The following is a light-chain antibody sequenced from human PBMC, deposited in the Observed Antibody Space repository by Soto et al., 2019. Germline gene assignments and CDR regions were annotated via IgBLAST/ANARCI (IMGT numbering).Light chain of an antibody. Sequence: DLVMTQSPLSLPVTPGEPASISCRSSQSLLHSNGYNYLDWYLQKPGQSPHLLIYLGSIRASGVPDRFSGSGSGTNFTLKISRVEAEDVGVYYCMQALQTPITFGQGTRLEI. CDR2: LGS. CDR3: MQALQTPIT. V-gene: IGKV2-28*01. CDR1: QSLLHSNGYNY. J-gene: IGKJ5*01.